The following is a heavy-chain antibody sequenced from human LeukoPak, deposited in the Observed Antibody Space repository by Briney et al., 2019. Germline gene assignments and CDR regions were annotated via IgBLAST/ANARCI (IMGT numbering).Heavy chain of an antibody. CDR1: GFTFSSYG. Sequence: PGGSLRLSCAASGFTFSSYGMHWVRQAPGKGLEWVAVISYDGSNKYYADSVKGRFTISRDNSKNTLYLQMNSLRAEDTAVYYCAKAQAYCGGDCYSLDYWGQGTLVTVSS. D-gene: IGHD2-21*02. V-gene: IGHV3-30*18. CDR2: ISYDGSNK. J-gene: IGHJ4*02. CDR3: AKAQAYCGGDCYSLDY.